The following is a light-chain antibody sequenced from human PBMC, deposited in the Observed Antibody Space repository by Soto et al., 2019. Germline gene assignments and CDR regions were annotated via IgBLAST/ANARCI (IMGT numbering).Light chain of an antibody. V-gene: IGKV1-9*01. J-gene: IGKJ1*01. CDR3: QQLNSYPLT. Sequence: DIQLTQSPSFLSASVGDRATITCRASQGISSYLVWYQQKPGKAPKLLIYAASTLQSGVPSRFSGSGSGTEFTLTISSLQPEDFATYYCQQLNSYPLTFDQGTKVDIK. CDR1: QGISSY. CDR2: AAS.